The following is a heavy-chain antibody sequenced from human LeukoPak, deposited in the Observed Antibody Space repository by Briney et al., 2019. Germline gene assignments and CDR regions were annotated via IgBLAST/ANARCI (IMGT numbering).Heavy chain of an antibody. D-gene: IGHD2-2*03. J-gene: IGHJ5*02. CDR3: ARLLRVGYCSTTTCNWFDP. CDR2: IFYSGST. Sequence: SETLSLTCTVSGGSISTSSYYWGWVRQPPGKGLEWIGNIFYSGSTYYSPSLKSRVTISVDTSKNQFSLKLSSVTAADTAVYYCARLLRVGYCSTTTCNWFDPWGQGTLVTVSS. CDR1: GGSISTSSYY. V-gene: IGHV4-39*07.